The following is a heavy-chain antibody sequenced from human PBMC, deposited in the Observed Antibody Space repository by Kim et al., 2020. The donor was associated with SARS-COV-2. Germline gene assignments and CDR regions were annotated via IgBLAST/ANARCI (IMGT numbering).Heavy chain of an antibody. CDR3: AKDMGRYYGSGTGVDY. V-gene: IGHV3-9*01. CDR1: GFTFGDYA. Sequence: GGSLRLSCAASGFTFGDYAMHWVRQAPGKGREWVSSISWNSGSIGYADSVKGRFTISRDNAKNSLYLQMNSLRAEDTALYYCAKDMGRYYGSGTGVDYWGQGTLVTVSS. D-gene: IGHD3-10*01. J-gene: IGHJ4*02. CDR2: ISWNSGSI.